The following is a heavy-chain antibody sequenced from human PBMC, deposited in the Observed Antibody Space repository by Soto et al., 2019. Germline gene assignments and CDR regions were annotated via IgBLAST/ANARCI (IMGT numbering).Heavy chain of an antibody. CDR3: ARGYNNYGAVLLF. V-gene: IGHV3-74*01. Sequence: GVPMRLSRAASGFTVSSNWMHWVRQTPGKGLVWVSRISSDGSTTNYADSVKGRFTISRDNAKSTLYLQMNSLRAEDTAVYYCARGYNNYGAVLLFWGQGALVTVSS. CDR1: GFTVSSNW. J-gene: IGHJ4*02. CDR2: ISSDGSTT. D-gene: IGHD4-4*01.